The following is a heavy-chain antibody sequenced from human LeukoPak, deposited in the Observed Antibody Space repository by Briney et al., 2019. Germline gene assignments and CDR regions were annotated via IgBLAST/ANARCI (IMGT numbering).Heavy chain of an antibody. V-gene: IGHV3-30*02. CDR3: ARQGTWAFDI. Sequence: GGSLGLSCAASGFTFSSYGMHWVRQAPGKGLEWVAFIRYDGSNKYYADSVKGRFTISRDNSKNTLYLQMNSLRAQDTAVYYCARQGTWAFDIWGQGTMVTVSS. CDR1: GFTFSSYG. CDR2: IRYDGSNK. J-gene: IGHJ3*02.